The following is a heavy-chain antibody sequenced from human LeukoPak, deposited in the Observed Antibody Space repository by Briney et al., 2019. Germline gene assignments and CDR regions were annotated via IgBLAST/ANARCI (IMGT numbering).Heavy chain of an antibody. D-gene: IGHD3-10*01. CDR1: GFTFRNYV. V-gene: IGHV3-30-3*01. CDR2: TSSDLNVK. Sequence: HSGGSLRLSCAASGFTFRNYVIHWVRQAPGKGLEWVAVTSSDLNVKLYADSVKGRFTISRDNSRSTLYLQMNSLRPEDTAFYYCAREGYYGSGSPPSLYFDYWGQGTLVTVSS. CDR3: AREGYYGSGSPPSLYFDY. J-gene: IGHJ4*02.